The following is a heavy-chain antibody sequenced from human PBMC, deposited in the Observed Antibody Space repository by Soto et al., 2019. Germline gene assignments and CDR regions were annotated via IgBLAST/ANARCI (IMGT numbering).Heavy chain of an antibody. J-gene: IGHJ5*02. V-gene: IGHV3-21*01. CDR2: ISSSSSYI. Sequence: GGSLRLSCAASGFTFSSYSMNWVRQAPGKGLEWVSSISSSSSYIYYADSVKGRFTISRDNAKNSLYLQMNSLRAEDTAVYYCASAPEPRTFSSWGQGTLVTVSS. CDR3: ASAPEPRTFSS. CDR1: GFTFSSYS. D-gene: IGHD3-3*02.